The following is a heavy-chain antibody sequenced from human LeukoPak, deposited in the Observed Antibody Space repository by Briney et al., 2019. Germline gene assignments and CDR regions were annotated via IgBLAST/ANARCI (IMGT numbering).Heavy chain of an antibody. D-gene: IGHD4-17*01. CDR3: ARRLTTVTTHYYYYYGMDV. V-gene: IGHV4-34*01. CDR1: GGSFSGYY. CDR2: INHSGST. Sequence: PSETLSLTCAAYGGSFSGYYWGWIRQPPGKGLEWIGEINHSGSTNYNPSLKSRVTISVDTSKNQSSLELSSVTAADTAVYYCARRLTTVTTHYYYYYGMDVWGEGNTVTVSS. J-gene: IGHJ6*04.